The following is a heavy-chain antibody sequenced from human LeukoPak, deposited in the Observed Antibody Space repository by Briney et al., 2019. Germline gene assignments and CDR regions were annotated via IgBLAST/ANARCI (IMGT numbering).Heavy chain of an antibody. CDR1: GFTFSDYY. CDR3: AKSYSSGYYYYFDY. D-gene: IGHD3-22*01. V-gene: IGHV3-11*01. CDR2: ISSSGSTI. Sequence: PGGSLRLSCAASGFTFSDYYMSWIRQAPGKGLEWVSYISSSGSTIYYADSVKGRFTISRDNSKNTLYLQMNSLRAEDTAVYYCAKSYSSGYYYYFDYWGQGTLVTVSS. J-gene: IGHJ4*02.